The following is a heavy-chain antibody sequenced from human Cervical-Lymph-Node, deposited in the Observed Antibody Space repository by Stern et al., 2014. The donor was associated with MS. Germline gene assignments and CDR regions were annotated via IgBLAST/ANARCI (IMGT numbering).Heavy chain of an antibody. CDR3: ARQYTARDWFDP. CDR2: IDPSDSYT. V-gene: IGHV5-10-1*03. CDR1: GYSFTNYW. J-gene: IGHJ5*02. Sequence: EVQLVESGTEVKKPGESLRISCKGSGYSFTNYWISWVRQMPGKGLEWMGKIDPSDSYTNYSPSFQGHVTISADKSISTVYLQWSSLKASDTAIYYCARQYTARDWFDPWGQGTLVTVSS. D-gene: IGHD5-18*01.